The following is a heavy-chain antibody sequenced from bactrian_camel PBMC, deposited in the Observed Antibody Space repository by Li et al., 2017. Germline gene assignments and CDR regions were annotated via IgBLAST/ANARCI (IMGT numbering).Heavy chain of an antibody. D-gene: IGHD5*01. CDR2: IDHFGGT. J-gene: IGHJ6*01. CDR3: AARNAYSFTCGWKDNSDFDY. V-gene: IGHV3S42*01. Sequence: DVQLVESGGGSVQAGGSLRLSCTVSTSRGSTSCLAWFRQAPGQGREGVAVIDHFGGTSYADSVKDRFTISLDNAKNTIYLQTNSLKPEDTAMYFCAARNAYSFTCGWKDNSDFDYWGQGTQVTVS. CDR1: TSRGSTSC.